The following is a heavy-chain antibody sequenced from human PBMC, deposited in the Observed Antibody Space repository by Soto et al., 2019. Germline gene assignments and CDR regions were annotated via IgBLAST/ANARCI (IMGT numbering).Heavy chain of an antibody. CDR3: ARVGDSSGLYKPFDY. V-gene: IGHV1-69*13. J-gene: IGHJ4*02. CDR1: GGTFSSYA. Sequence: SVKVSCKASGGTFSSYAISWVRQAPGQGLEWMGGIIPIFGTANYAQKFQGRVTITADESTSTAYMELSSLRSEDTAVYYCARVGDSSGLYKPFDYWGQGTLVTVSS. D-gene: IGHD3-22*01. CDR2: IIPIFGTA.